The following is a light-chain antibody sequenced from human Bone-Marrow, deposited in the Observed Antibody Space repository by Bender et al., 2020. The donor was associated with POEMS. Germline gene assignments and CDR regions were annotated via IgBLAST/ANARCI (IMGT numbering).Light chain of an antibody. Sequence: QSALTQPASVSGSPGQSITISCTGTSSDVGRHTLVSWYQQHPGKAPKLMIYEVSKRPSGVSDRFSGSKSGNTASLTISGLQADDEAVYYCCSYADGSNLVFGGGTKVTVL. V-gene: IGLV2-23*02. CDR2: EVS. CDR1: SSDVGRHTL. J-gene: IGLJ2*01. CDR3: CSYADGSNLV.